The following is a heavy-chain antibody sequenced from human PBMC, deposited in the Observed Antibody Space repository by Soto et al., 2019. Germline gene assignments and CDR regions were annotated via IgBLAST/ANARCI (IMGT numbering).Heavy chain of an antibody. D-gene: IGHD1-7*01. Sequence: ASVKVSCKASGYTFTDYYMNWVRQAPGQGLEWMGWINPNSGGTNYAQKFQGRVTMTRDTSISTAYMELSRLRSDDTAVYYCARKLELRGSYYYYYDMDVWGQGTTVTVSS. CDR3: ARKLELRGSYYYYYDMDV. V-gene: IGHV1-2*02. J-gene: IGHJ6*02. CDR2: INPNSGGT. CDR1: GYTFTDYY.